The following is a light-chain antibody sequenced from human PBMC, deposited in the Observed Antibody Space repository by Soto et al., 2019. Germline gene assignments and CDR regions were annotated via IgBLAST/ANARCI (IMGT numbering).Light chain of an antibody. CDR3: QQYGSSPRA. V-gene: IGKV1-39*01. CDR2: AAF. J-gene: IGKJ4*01. CDR1: QTINTY. Sequence: DIPMTQSPSSLSASVGDRVTITCRASQTINTYLNWYQQKLGKAPKLLIYAAFTLQSGVPSRFSGSGSGTDFTLTISSLQPEDFAVYYCQQYGSSPRAFGGGTKVEI.